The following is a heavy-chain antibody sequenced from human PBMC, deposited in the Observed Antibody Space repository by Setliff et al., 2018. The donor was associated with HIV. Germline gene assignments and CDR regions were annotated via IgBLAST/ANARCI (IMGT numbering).Heavy chain of an antibody. D-gene: IGHD3-22*01. CDR3: ARAMVPDSSGYYRPPASDI. CDR1: GFTVSSNY. J-gene: IGHJ3*02. V-gene: IGHV3-53*01. Sequence: GGSLRLSCAASGFTVSSNYMSWVRQAPGKGLEWVSVIYSGGSTYYADSVKGRFTISRDNSKNTLYLQMNSLRAEDTAVYYCARAMVPDSSGYYRPPASDIWGQGTMVTVSS. CDR2: IYSGGST.